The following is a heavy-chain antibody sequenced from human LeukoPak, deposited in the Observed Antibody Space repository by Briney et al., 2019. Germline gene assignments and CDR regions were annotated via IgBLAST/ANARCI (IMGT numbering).Heavy chain of an antibody. CDR2: IYSGGTT. CDR3: ARAKGSYSFDY. CDR1: GFTVSSTY. Sequence: GGSLRLSCIASGFTVSSTYMSWVRQPPGKGLEWVSVIYSGGTTYYADSVKGRFTISRDNSKNTLYLQMNSLRAGDTAVYYCARAKGSYSFDYWGQGTLVTVSS. J-gene: IGHJ4*02. D-gene: IGHD3-10*01. V-gene: IGHV3-53*01.